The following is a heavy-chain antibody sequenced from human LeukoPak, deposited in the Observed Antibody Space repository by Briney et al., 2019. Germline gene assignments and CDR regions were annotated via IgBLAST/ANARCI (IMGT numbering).Heavy chain of an antibody. CDR2: IYYSGST. D-gene: IGHD2-15*01. CDR1: GGSISSGGYY. J-gene: IGHJ4*02. Sequence: SETLSLTCTVSGGSISSGGYYRSWIRQHPGKGLEWIGYIYYSGSTYYNPSLKSRVTISVDTSKNQFSLKLSSLTAADTAVYYCARANCGGGSCYSDYWGQGTLVTVSS. V-gene: IGHV4-31*03. CDR3: ARANCGGGSCYSDY.